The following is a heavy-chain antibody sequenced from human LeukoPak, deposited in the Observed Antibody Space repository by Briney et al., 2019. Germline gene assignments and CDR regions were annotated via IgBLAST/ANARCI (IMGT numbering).Heavy chain of an antibody. Sequence: PSETLSLTCTVSGGSISPFYWSWIRQPPGKGLEWIAYIYYSGSTRYNPSLKSRVAISVDTSNNQVSLKLSSVTAADTAVYYCARHGYCSSGSCYWDYWGQGTLVTVSS. CDR2: IYYSGST. D-gene: IGHD2-15*01. CDR1: GGSISPFY. V-gene: IGHV4-59*08. CDR3: ARHGYCSSGSCYWDY. J-gene: IGHJ4*02.